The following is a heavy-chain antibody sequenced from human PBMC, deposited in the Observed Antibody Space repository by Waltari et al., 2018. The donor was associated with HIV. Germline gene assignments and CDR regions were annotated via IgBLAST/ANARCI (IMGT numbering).Heavy chain of an antibody. J-gene: IGHJ3*02. Sequence: QVQLQESGPGLVKPSETLSLTCTVSGGSISSYYWSWIRQPPRKGLAVFGYIYYSGSTNYNPSLKSRVTISVDTSKNQFSLKLSSVTAADTAVYYCASDGDYAWGAFDIWGQGTMVTVSS. CDR1: GGSISSYY. V-gene: IGHV4-59*08. D-gene: IGHD4-17*01. CDR2: IYYSGST. CDR3: ASDGDYAWGAFDI.